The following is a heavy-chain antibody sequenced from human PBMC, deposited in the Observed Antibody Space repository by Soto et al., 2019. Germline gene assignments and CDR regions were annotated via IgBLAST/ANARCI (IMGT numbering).Heavy chain of an antibody. CDR2: MNPNSGNT. D-gene: IGHD6-19*01. V-gene: IGHV1-8*01. CDR1: GYTFTSYD. J-gene: IGHJ6*02. Sequence: QVQLVQSGAEVKKPGASVKVSCKASGYTFTSYDINWVRQATGQGLEWMGWMNPNSGNTGYAQKFQGRVTMTRNTSISTAYMELSSLRSEDTAVYYCAPYSGWYLGRYYYYGMDVWGQGTTVTVSS. CDR3: APYSGWYLGRYYYYGMDV.